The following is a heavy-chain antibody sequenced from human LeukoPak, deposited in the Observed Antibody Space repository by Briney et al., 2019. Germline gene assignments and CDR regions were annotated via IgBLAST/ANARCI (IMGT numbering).Heavy chain of an antibody. CDR3: ARDATVGAAHFDA. D-gene: IGHD2-15*01. CDR1: RFVFGSTG. V-gene: IGHV3-30*02. Sequence: QPGGSLRLSCEASRFVFGSTGMHWVRQAPGKGLEWAAYIRYDGSDKYYSDSVTGRFTISRDNSKSTLSLQMNSLRPDDTAVYHCARDATVGAAHFDAWGQGVLVTVSS. J-gene: IGHJ4*02. CDR2: IRYDGSDK.